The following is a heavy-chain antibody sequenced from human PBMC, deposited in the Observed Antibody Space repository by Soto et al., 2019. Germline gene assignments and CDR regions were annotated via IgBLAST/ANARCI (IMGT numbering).Heavy chain of an antibody. CDR2: IWYDGSNK. D-gene: IGHD1-26*01. CDR1: GFTFSSYG. J-gene: IGHJ4*02. V-gene: IGHV3-33*01. CDR3: ARMGATGCVGY. Sequence: GGSLRLSCAASGFTFSSYGMHWVRQAPGKGLEWVAVIWYDGSNKYYADSVKGRFTISRDNSKNTLYLQMNSLRAEDTAVYYCARMGATGCVGYWGQGTMVTVSS.